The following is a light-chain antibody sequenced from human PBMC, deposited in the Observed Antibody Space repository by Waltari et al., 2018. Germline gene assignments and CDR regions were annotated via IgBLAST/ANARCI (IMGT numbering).Light chain of an antibody. J-gene: IGLJ6*01. CDR2: GVS. V-gene: IGLV2-14*01. CDR1: SSDVGGYNY. CDR3: SSYTTSSTLV. Sequence: QSAPTQPPSVSGSPGQSVTISCTGTSSDVGGYNYVSWYQQHPGKAPKLMIYGVSNQPSGVSVGFSGSKSRNTASLTISTVQSEDEAEYYCSSYTTSSTLVFGSGTKLTVL.